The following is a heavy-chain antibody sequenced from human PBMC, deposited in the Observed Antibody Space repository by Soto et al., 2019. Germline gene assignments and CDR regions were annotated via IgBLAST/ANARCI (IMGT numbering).Heavy chain of an antibody. D-gene: IGHD3-22*01. Sequence: ASVKVSCKVSGYHFTSHGSNWVRQAPGQGLELMGWISAYHGDTKYVQKFQGRATMTTEATSSTAYMELKSLSSQDTAVYFCAGDTSSVSSVVATYWGQGALVTVS. V-gene: IGHV1-18*04. CDR2: ISAYHGDT. CDR3: AGDTSSVSSVVATY. CDR1: GYHFTSHG. J-gene: IGHJ4*02.